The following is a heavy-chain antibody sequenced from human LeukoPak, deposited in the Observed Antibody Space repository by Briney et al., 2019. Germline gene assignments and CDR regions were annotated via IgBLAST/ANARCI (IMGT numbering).Heavy chain of an antibody. D-gene: IGHD3-3*01. J-gene: IGHJ4*02. V-gene: IGHV1-18*01. CDR2: ISAYNGNT. Sequence: SVKVSCKASGYTFTSYGISWVRQAPGRGLEWMGWISAYNGNTNYAQKLQGRVTMTTDTSTSTAYMELRSLRSDDTAVYYCARLTTYYDFWSGYGVFDYWGQGTLVTVSS. CDR1: GYTFTSYG. CDR3: ARLTTYYDFWSGYGVFDY.